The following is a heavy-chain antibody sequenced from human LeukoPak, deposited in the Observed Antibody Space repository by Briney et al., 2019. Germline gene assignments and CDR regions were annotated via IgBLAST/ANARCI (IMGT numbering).Heavy chain of an antibody. D-gene: IGHD3-22*01. Sequence: ASVKVSCKASGYTFTSYNMHCVRQAPGQGLEWMGIINPSGGSTSYAQKLQGRVTMTRDMSTSTVYMELSSLRSEDTAVYYCARSKDYYEERALDYWGQGTLVTVSS. J-gene: IGHJ4*02. CDR1: GYTFTSYN. V-gene: IGHV1-46*01. CDR2: INPSGGST. CDR3: ARSKDYYEERALDY.